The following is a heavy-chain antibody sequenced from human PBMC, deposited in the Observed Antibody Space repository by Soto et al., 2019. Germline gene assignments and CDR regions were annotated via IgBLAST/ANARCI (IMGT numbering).Heavy chain of an antibody. D-gene: IGHD2-15*01. CDR3: ARHARYCSGGSCPRPFDY. CDR2: IYYSGST. V-gene: IGHV4-39*01. J-gene: IGHJ4*02. Sequence: QLQLQESGPGLVKPSETLSLTCTVSGGSISSSSYYWGWIRQPPGKGLEWIGSIYYSGSTYYNPSLQSRVTISVDTSKNQFSLKLSSVTAADTAVYYCARHARYCSGGSCPRPFDYWCQGTLVTVSS. CDR1: GGSISSSSYY.